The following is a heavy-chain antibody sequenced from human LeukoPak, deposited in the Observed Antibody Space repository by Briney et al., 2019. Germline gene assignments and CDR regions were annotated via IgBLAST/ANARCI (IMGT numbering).Heavy chain of an antibody. Sequence: GGSLRLSCAASGFTFSNAWMSWVRQAPGKGLEWLGRIQSKSDGGTTDYAAPVKGRFTISRDDSKNTLYLQMNSLTTEDTAVYYCATRPRMTDTIAAGDYWGQGTLVTVSS. CDR3: ATRPRMTDTIAAGDY. D-gene: IGHD6-13*01. J-gene: IGHJ4*02. V-gene: IGHV3-15*01. CDR2: IQSKSDGGTT. CDR1: GFTFSNAW.